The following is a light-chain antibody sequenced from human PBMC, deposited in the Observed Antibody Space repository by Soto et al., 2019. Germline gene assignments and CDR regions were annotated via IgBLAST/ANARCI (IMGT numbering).Light chain of an antibody. Sequence: DLQMTQSPSSLSASVGDRVTITCRANQSVSSNLNWYQFKPGKAPKVLIYAASNLQTGVPSRFTGSGSGTDFTLIISSLQPDDFATYYCQQSYGTLLTFGGGTKIEVK. CDR3: QQSYGTLLT. CDR1: QSVSSN. CDR2: AAS. J-gene: IGKJ4*01. V-gene: IGKV1-39*01.